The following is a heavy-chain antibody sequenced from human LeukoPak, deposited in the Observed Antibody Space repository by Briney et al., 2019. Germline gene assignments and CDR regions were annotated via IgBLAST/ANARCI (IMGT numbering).Heavy chain of an antibody. CDR1: GFTFSSYG. D-gene: IGHD1-26*01. Sequence: PGGSLRLSCAASGFTFSSYGMHWVRQAPGKGLEWVAFIRYDGSNKYYADSVKGRFTISRDNSKNTLYLQMNSLRAEDTAVYYCAKDSGSYSGFDYWGQGTLVTVSS. CDR2: IRYDGSNK. V-gene: IGHV3-30*02. J-gene: IGHJ4*02. CDR3: AKDSGSYSGFDY.